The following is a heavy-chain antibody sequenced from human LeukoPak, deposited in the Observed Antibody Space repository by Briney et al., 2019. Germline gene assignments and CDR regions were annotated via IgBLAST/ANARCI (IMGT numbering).Heavy chain of an antibody. CDR3: ANTKQFEY. J-gene: IGHJ4*02. CDR1: GFTFSSSG. D-gene: IGHD1-1*01. CDR2: ISSSNTYT. Sequence: PGGSLRLSYTASGFTFSSSGMNWVRQAPGKGLEWVSSISSSNTYTYYADSVRGRFTISRDNAKNSLYLQMNSLRAEDTAVYYCANTKQFEYWGQGTLVTVSS. V-gene: IGHV3-21*01.